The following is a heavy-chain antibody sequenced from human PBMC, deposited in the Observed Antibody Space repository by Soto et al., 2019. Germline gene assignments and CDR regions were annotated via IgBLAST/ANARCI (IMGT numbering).Heavy chain of an antibody. V-gene: IGHV3-33*01. J-gene: IGHJ4*02. CDR1: GFTFSSYG. CDR3: ARASGRAVVPSYFDY. CDR2: IWYDGSNK. Sequence: QVQLVESGGGVVQPGRSLRLSCAASGFTFSSYGMHWVRQAPGKGLEWVAVIWYDGSNKYYADSVKGRFTISRDTSKNTLYLPMNSLRAEDTAVYSCARASGRAVVPSYFDYWGQGTLVTVSS. D-gene: IGHD3-22*01.